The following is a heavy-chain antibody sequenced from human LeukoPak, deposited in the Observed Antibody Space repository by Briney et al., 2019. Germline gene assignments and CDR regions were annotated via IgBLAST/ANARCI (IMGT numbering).Heavy chain of an antibody. Sequence: ASVKVSCKASGYTFTSYGISWVRQAPGQGLEWMGWISAYNGNTNHAQKLQGRVTMTTDTSTSTAYMELRSLRSDDTAVYYCARDRAAGRGTYYYGSGSYYNEGNFDYWGQGTLVTVSS. D-gene: IGHD3-10*01. J-gene: IGHJ4*02. V-gene: IGHV1-18*04. CDR3: ARDRAAGRGTYYYGSGSYYNEGNFDY. CDR2: ISAYNGNT. CDR1: GYTFTSYG.